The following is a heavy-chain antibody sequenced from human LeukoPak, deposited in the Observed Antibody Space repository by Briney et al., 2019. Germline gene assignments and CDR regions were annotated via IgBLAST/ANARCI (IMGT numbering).Heavy chain of an antibody. CDR2: INPNSGGT. CDR1: GYTFTGYY. V-gene: IGHV1-2*02. J-gene: IGHJ3*02. D-gene: IGHD2-21*01. CDR3: ARDCGGDCYSDAFDI. Sequence: GASVKVSCKASGYTFTGYYMHWVRQAPGQGLEWMGWINPNSGGTNYAQKFQGRVTMTRDTSISTAYMELSRLRSDDTAVYYCARDCGGDCYSDAFDIWGQGTMVTVSS.